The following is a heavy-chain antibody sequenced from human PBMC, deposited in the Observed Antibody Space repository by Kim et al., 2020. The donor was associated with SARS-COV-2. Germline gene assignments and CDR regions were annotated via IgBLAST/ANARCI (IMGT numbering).Heavy chain of an antibody. Sequence: TYYNPSLKSRVTISVDTSKNQFSLKLSSVTAADTAVYYCARRFLYAFDIWGQGTMVTVSS. CDR3: ARRFLYAFDI. CDR2: T. J-gene: IGHJ3*02. V-gene: IGHV4-31*02. D-gene: IGHD3-3*01.